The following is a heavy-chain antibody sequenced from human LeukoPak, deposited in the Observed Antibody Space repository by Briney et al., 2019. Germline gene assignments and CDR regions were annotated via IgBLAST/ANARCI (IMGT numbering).Heavy chain of an antibody. D-gene: IGHD6-19*01. Sequence: GGSLRLSCAASGFTFSSYAMHWVRQAPGKGLEFVSAISSNGGSTYYANSVKGRFTISRDNSKNTLYLQMNSLRVEDTAVYYCAGPTSGQSFDIWGQGTMVTVSS. CDR2: ISSNGGST. J-gene: IGHJ3*02. CDR3: AGPTSGQSFDI. CDR1: GFTFSSYA. V-gene: IGHV3-64*01.